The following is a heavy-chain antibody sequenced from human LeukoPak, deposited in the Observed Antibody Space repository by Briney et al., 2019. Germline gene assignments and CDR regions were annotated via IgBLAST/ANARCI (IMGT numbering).Heavy chain of an antibody. CDR2: ISRASESI. J-gene: IGHJ5*02. CDR1: GFTFNTYS. Sequence: GGSLRLSCAASGFTFNTYSMSWVRQAPGKGLEWVSTISRASESIFYADSVKGRFTISRDNAKNSPYLQMNDLRAEDTAAYYCARGATDTTRWFGPWGQGTLVTVSS. CDR3: ARGATDTTRWFGP. V-gene: IGHV3-21*01. D-gene: IGHD1-26*01.